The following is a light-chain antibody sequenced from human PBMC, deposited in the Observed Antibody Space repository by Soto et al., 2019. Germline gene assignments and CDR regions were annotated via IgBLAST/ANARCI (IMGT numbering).Light chain of an antibody. CDR3: QQYNSYST. CDR2: DAS. V-gene: IGKV1-5*01. Sequence: DIQMTQSPSTLSASVGDRVTITCRASQSISSWLAWYQQKPGKAPKLLIYDASSLEGGVPSRFRGSGSGTEFTLTISSLQPDDFATYYCQQYNSYSTFGQGTKVEIK. CDR1: QSISSW. J-gene: IGKJ1*01.